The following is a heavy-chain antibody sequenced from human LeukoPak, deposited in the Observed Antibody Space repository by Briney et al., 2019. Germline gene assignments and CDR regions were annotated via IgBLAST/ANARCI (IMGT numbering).Heavy chain of an antibody. Sequence: ASVRVSCKASGYTFTGYYMHWVRQAPGQGLEWMGWINPNSGGTNYAQKFQGRVTMTRDTSISTAYMELSRPRSDDTAVYYCARDLGYGSGSYSLWRQGTLVTVSS. CDR2: INPNSGGT. J-gene: IGHJ1*01. CDR1: GYTFTGYY. D-gene: IGHD3-10*01. V-gene: IGHV1-2*02. CDR3: ARDLGYGSGSYSL.